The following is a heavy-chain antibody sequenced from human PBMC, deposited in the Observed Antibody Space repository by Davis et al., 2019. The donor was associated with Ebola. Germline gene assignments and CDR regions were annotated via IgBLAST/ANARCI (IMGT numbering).Heavy chain of an antibody. J-gene: IGHJ6*02. CDR1: GFTVSSNY. Sequence: GESLKISCAASGFTVSSNYMSWVRQAPGKGLEWVSVIYSGGSTYYADSVKGRFTISRDNSKNTLYLQMNSLRAEDTAVYYCARDPEYYDFWSGYYYYYYGMDVWGQGTTVTVAS. CDR3: ARDPEYYDFWSGYYYYYYGMDV. D-gene: IGHD3-3*01. V-gene: IGHV3-66*01. CDR2: IYSGGST.